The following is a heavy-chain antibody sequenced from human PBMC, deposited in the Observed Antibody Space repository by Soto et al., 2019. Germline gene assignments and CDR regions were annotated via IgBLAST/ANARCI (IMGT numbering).Heavy chain of an antibody. V-gene: IGHV1-3*01. CDR2: ILCLNDRK. J-gene: IGHJ4*02. CDR3: ARGRRTCTEKTCYTDFDF. CDR1: GYTFSDYG. D-gene: IGHD2-2*02. Sequence: QVPLVQSGAEVKTPGASVTISCKASGYTFSDYGIPWIRQAPGQRPEWLAWILCLNDRKEYSQKFQGRISLTRDTSASTAYMGLRRLRSEDTAVYYCARGRRTCTEKTCYTDFDFWGQGSLVSVSS.